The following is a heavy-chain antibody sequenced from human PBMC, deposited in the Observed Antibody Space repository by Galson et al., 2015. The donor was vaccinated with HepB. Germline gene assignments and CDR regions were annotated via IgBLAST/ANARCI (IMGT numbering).Heavy chain of an antibody. D-gene: IGHD6-19*01. CDR2: IYYSGST. J-gene: IGHJ5*02. V-gene: IGHV4-59*08. CDR1: GGSISSYY. Sequence: ETLSLTCTVSGGSISSYYWSWIRQPPGKGLEWIGYIYYSGSTNYNPSLKSRVTISVDTSKNQFSLKLSSVTAADTAVYYCARSYSSGWQVDPWGQGTLVTVSS. CDR3: ARSYSSGWQVDP.